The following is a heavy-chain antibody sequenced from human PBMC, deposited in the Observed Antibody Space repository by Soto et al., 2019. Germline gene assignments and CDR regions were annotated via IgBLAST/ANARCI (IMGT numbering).Heavy chain of an antibody. Sequence: EVQLVQSGTEVKKPGESLRISCKGSGYSFTTFWISWVRQMPGKGLEWMGRIDPSDSYTTYSPSFQGHVTFSADKSINTAYLQWSSLTASDTAMYYCATRASYDQALYYWGQGTLVTVAS. J-gene: IGHJ4*02. V-gene: IGHV5-10-1*01. CDR2: IDPSDSYT. D-gene: IGHD1-1*01. CDR3: ATRASYDQALYY. CDR1: GYSFTTFW.